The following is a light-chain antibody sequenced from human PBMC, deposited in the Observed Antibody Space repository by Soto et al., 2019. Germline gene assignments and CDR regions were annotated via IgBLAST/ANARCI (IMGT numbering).Light chain of an antibody. CDR2: DVS. CDR1: TSDVGGYNY. V-gene: IGLV2-14*01. CDR3: SSYTSSSTLYV. J-gene: IGLJ1*01. Sequence: QSVLTQPASVSGSPGRSFSISCTGTTSDVGGYNYVSWYQQHPGKATKLMIYDVSNRPSGVSNRFSGSKSGNPASLSISVLQAEDEADYYCSSYTSSSTLYVFGTGTKVTVL.